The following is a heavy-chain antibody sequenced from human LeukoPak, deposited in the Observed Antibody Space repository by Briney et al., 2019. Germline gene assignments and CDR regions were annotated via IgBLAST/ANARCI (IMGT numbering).Heavy chain of an antibody. Sequence: GGSLRLSCAASGFTFSSYAMSWVRQAPGKGLEWVSAISGSGGSTYYADSVKGRFTISRDNAKNSLYLQMNSLRAEDTAVYYCARDVYGSGSYKYFDYWGQGTLVTVSS. D-gene: IGHD3-10*01. CDR3: ARDVYGSGSYKYFDY. V-gene: IGHV3-23*01. J-gene: IGHJ4*02. CDR1: GFTFSSYA. CDR2: ISGSGGST.